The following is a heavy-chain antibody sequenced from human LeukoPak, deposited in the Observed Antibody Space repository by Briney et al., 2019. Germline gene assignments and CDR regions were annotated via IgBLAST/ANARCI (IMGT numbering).Heavy chain of an antibody. Sequence: SVKVSCRASGGTFSNYAISWVRQAPGQGLEWMGGITPIFAAPSYAQKFQGRVTITADESTSTAYMELSGLRSEDTAVYYCARWAGYCRITNCYSAFDYWGQGTLVTVSS. D-gene: IGHD2-2*02. V-gene: IGHV1-69*01. J-gene: IGHJ4*02. CDR2: ITPIFAAP. CDR1: GGTFSNYA. CDR3: ARWAGYCRITNCYSAFDY.